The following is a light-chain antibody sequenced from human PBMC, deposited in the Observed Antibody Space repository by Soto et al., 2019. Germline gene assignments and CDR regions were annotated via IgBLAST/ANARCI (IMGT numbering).Light chain of an antibody. J-gene: IGKJ4*01. CDR3: QQWGNTPRVT. CDR1: QSVSISY. V-gene: IGKV3-20*01. Sequence: IVLTQSPGTLSLSPGERATLSCRASQSVSISYLAWYQQKPGQAPRLLIYGASARATGIPDRFSGSGSGTDFTLTIRRLEPEDSAVYYCQQWGNTPRVTFGGGTKVDIK. CDR2: GAS.